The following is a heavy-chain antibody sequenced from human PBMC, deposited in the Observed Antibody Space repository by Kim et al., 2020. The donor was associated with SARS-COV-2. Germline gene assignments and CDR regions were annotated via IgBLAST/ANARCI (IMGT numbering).Heavy chain of an antibody. CDR3: TRIPGTTVAFWDAFDI. J-gene: IGHJ3*02. Sequence: GGSLRLSCAASGFTFRDSPVHWVRQASGGGLEWVGRIRSKANSYATGYAASVKGRFTISRDDSKNTAYLQLNSLKTEDTAVYYCTRIPGTTVAFWDAFDIWGQGAMVTVSS. CDR2: IRSKANSYAT. CDR1: GFTFRDSP. V-gene: IGHV3-73*01. D-gene: IGHD1-1*01.